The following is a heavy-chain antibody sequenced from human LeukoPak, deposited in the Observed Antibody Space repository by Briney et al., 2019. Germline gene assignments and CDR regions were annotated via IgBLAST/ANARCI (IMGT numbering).Heavy chain of an antibody. Sequence: GGSLRLSCSASGFTFNSYAMHWVRQAPGKGLEYVSAISSNGGNTYYADSVKGRFTITRDNSKNTLYLPMSSLRAEDTALYYCVKGTKYSSGHLDYWGQGTLVTVSS. CDR1: GFTFNSYA. D-gene: IGHD6-19*01. CDR3: VKGTKYSSGHLDY. CDR2: ISSNGGNT. J-gene: IGHJ4*02. V-gene: IGHV3-64D*06.